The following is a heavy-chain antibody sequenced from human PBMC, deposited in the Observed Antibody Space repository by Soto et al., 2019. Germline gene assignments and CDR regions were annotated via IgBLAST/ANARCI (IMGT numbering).Heavy chain of an antibody. CDR3: AKDFGDYVDY. J-gene: IGHJ4*02. Sequence: GGSLRLSCAASGFTFSRYAMSWVRQAPGKGLEWVSAISGSGGSTYYADSVKGRFTISTDNSKNTLYLQMNSLRAEDTAVYYCAKDFGDYVDYWGQGTLVTVSS. D-gene: IGHD3-10*01. CDR1: GFTFSRYA. V-gene: IGHV3-23*01. CDR2: ISGSGGST.